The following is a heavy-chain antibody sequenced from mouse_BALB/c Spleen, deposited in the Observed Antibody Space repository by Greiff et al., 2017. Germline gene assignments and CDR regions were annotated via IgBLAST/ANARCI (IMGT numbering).Heavy chain of an antibody. CDR2: ISTYYGNT. CDR1: GYTFTDYA. V-gene: IGHV1-67*01. CDR3: ARGDYRYASFAY. J-gene: IGHJ3*01. Sequence: QVQLKESGPELVRPGVSVKISCKGSGYTFTDYAMHWVKQSHAKSLEWIGVISTYYGNTNYNQKFKGKATMTVDKSSSTAYMELARLTSEDSAIYYCARGDYRYASFAYWGQGTLVTVSA. D-gene: IGHD2-14*01.